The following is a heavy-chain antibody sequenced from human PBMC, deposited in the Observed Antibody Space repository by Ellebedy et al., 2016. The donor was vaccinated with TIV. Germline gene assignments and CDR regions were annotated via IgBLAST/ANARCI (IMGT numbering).Heavy chain of an antibody. CDR1: GYTFTGYY. Sequence: ASVKVSXXASGYTFTGYYMHWVRQAPGQGLEWMGWFNPKSGGTNYAQKFQGWVTMTRDTSISTAYMETSRLRSDDTAVYYCARGNFGSGTDAFDIWGQGTMVTVSS. J-gene: IGHJ3*02. V-gene: IGHV1-2*04. CDR3: ARGNFGSGTDAFDI. D-gene: IGHD3-10*01. CDR2: FNPKSGGT.